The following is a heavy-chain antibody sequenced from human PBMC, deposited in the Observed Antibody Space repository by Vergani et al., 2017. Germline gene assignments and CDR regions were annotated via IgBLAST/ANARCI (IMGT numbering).Heavy chain of an antibody. CDR2: ISAYNGNT. CDR1: GYTFTSYG. V-gene: IGHV1-18*04. J-gene: IGHJ6*03. Sequence: QVQLVQSGAEVKKPGASVKVSCKASGYTFTSYGISWVRQAPGQGLEWMGWISAYNGNTNYAQKLQGRVTMTTDTSTSTAYMELSSLRSEDTAVYYCASLANTPSYCTNGVCYFFYYMDVWGKGP. CDR3: ASLANTPSYCTNGVCYFFYYMDV. D-gene: IGHD2-8*01.